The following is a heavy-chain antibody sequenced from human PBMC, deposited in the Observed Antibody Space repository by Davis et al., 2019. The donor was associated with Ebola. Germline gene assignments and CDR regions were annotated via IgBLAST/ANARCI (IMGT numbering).Heavy chain of an antibody. V-gene: IGHV3-23*01. D-gene: IGHD3-16*01. CDR1: GFTFSSYA. CDR3: AKAGDRRADFDY. J-gene: IGHJ4*02. CDR2: ISGSGGTT. Sequence: GESLKISCAASGFTFSSYAMSWVRQAPGKGLEWVSSISGSGGTTYYVDSVKGRFTISRDNSKNTLYLQMNSLRAEDTAVYYCAKAGDRRADFDYWGQGTLVTVSS.